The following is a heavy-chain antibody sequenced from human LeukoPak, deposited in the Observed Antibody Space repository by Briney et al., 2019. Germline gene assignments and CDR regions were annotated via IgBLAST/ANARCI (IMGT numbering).Heavy chain of an antibody. V-gene: IGHV3-23*01. CDR2: ISGGGGST. D-gene: IGHD3-22*01. Sequence: GGSLRLSCAASGFTFSSYAMNWVRQAPGKGLEWVSAISGGGGSTYYTDSVKGRFTISRDNSKNTLNLQMNSLRAEDTAVYYCAKDRHYYDSSGYFGYWGQGTLVTVSS. CDR3: AKDRHYYDSSGYFGY. CDR1: GFTFSSYA. J-gene: IGHJ4*02.